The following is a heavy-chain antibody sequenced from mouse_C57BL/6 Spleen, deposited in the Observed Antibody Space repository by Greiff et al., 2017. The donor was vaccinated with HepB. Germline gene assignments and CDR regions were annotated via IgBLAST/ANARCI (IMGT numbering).Heavy chain of an antibody. D-gene: IGHD2-4*01. Sequence: EVQLQQSGPELVKPGASVKISCKASGYTFTDYYMNWVKQSHGKSLEWIGDINPNNGGTSYNQKFKGKATLTVDKSSSTAYMELRSLTSEDSAVYYWARRGIYYEYDGFAYWGQGTLVTVSA. CDR1: GYTFTDYY. CDR2: INPNNGGT. J-gene: IGHJ3*01. V-gene: IGHV1-26*01. CDR3: ARRGIYYEYDGFAY.